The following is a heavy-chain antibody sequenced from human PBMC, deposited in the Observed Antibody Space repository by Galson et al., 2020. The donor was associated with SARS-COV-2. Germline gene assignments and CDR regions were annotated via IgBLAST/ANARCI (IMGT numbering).Heavy chain of an antibody. Sequence: ETSETLSLTCTVSGGSISSYYWSWIRQPAGKGLEWIGRIYTSGSTKYNPSLKTRVTMSVDTSKNQFYLKLRSVTAADTAVYYGARDSYGDQPNYYYSGMDVWGQGTTVTVSS. CDR3: ARDSYGDQPNYYYSGMDV. CDR2: IYTSGST. J-gene: IGHJ6*02. D-gene: IGHD4-17*01. V-gene: IGHV4-4*07. CDR1: GGSISSYY.